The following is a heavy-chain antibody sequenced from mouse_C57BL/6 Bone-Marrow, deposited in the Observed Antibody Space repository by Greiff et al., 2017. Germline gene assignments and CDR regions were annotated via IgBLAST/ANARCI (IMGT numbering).Heavy chain of an antibody. J-gene: IGHJ4*01. CDR2: IYPGSGNT. CDR3: AAYSNYVLYYAMDY. D-gene: IGHD2-5*01. V-gene: IGHV1-76*01. CDR1: GYTFTDYY. Sequence: VQLQQSGAELVRPGASVKLSCTASGYTFTDYYINWVKPRPGQGLEWIARIYPGSGNTYYNEKFKGKATLTAEKSSSTAYMQLSSLTSEDSAVYFCAAYSNYVLYYAMDYWGQGTSVTVSS.